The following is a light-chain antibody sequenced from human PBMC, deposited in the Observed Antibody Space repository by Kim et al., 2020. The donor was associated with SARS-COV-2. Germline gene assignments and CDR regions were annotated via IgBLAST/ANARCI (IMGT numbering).Light chain of an antibody. CDR1: QSVSSN. Sequence: EIVMTQSPATLSVSTGERATLSCRASQSVSSNLAWYQQKPGQAPRLLIYGASTRATGIPARFSGSGSGTEFTLTISSLQSEDFAVYYCQQYNNWPYTFGQGTKLEI. J-gene: IGKJ2*01. CDR2: GAS. V-gene: IGKV3-15*01. CDR3: QQYNNWPYT.